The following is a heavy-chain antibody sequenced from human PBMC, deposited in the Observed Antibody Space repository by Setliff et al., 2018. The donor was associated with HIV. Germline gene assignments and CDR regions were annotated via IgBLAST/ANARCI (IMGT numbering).Heavy chain of an antibody. D-gene: IGHD1-1*01. V-gene: IGHV1-69*05. CDR2: IIPLFGTT. CDR1: GDTFSNYA. Sequence: ASVKVSCKASGDTFSNYAITWVRQAPGQGLEWMGGIIPLFGTTNYAHNFQGRVSMTTEASTTTAYLELRDLRFDDTAVYFCVRDTDIWRYFPLWGQGTPVTVSS. J-gene: IGHJ1*01. CDR3: VRDTDIWRYFPL.